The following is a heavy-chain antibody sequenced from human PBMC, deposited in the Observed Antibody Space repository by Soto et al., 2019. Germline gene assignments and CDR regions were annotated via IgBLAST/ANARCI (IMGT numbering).Heavy chain of an antibody. CDR3: ARDDSGSHYFSDSYGMDV. CDR2: IKQDGSEK. CDR1: VCTFSNYW. J-gene: IGHJ6*01. V-gene: IGHV3-7*03. D-gene: IGHD1-26*01. Sequence: VGSLRLSCASSVCTFSNYWMSCVRHSPGKWLEWVANIKQDGSEKYYVDSVKGRFTISRDNAKNSLYLQMNSLRAEDTAVYYCARDDSGSHYFSDSYGMDVLGQATTVIVS.